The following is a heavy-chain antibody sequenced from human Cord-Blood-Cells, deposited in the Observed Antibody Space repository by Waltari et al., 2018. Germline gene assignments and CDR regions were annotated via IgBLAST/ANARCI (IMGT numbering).Heavy chain of an antibody. J-gene: IGHJ5*02. CDR3: ARRPLSSSWYTNWFDP. V-gene: IGHV1-3*01. Sequence: QVQLVQSGAEVKTPGASVKVSCKASGYTFTSYAMHLVRQAPGQRLEWMGWRNAGNGNTKYSQKCQGRVTLTRDTSASTAYMELSSLRSEDTAVYYCARRPLSSSWYTNWFDPWGQGTLVTVSS. CDR1: GYTFTSYA. D-gene: IGHD6-13*01. CDR2: RNAGNGNT.